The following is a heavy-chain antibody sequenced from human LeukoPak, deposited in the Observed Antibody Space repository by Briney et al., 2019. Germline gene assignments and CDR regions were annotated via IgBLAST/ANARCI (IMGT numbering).Heavy chain of an antibody. J-gene: IGHJ4*02. CDR3: ARASWISTADAVC. Sequence: GGSLRLSCSASGFTFSDYWMMWVRQAPGKGLEWVGNIRQDDSEKNYVDSVKGRFTLSRDDSRNTVYLQLNNLRVEDTAIYYCARASWISTADAVCWGQGTQVTVSS. CDR1: GFTFSDYW. CDR2: IRQDDSEK. D-gene: IGHD2-2*03. V-gene: IGHV3-7*03.